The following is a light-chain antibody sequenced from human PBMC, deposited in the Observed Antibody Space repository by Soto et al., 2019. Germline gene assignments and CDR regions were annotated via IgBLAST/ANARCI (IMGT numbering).Light chain of an antibody. V-gene: IGKV1-6*01. Sequence: AIQMTQSPSSLSASVGDRVTITCRACQGIRNDLGWYQQKPGKAPKLLIYAASSLQSEVPSRFSGSGSGTDFTLTISSLQPEDFATYYCLQDYNYPLTFGQGTKVDIK. CDR2: AAS. CDR3: LQDYNYPLT. J-gene: IGKJ1*01. CDR1: QGIRND.